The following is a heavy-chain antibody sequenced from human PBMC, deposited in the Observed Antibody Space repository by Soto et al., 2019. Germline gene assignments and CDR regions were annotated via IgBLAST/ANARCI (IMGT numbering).Heavy chain of an antibody. CDR3: AREPGVSSGWYVDY. J-gene: IGHJ4*02. V-gene: IGHV3-21*01. CDR1: GFTFSSHS. CDR2: ITSSSSYI. Sequence: GGSLRLSCAASGFTFSSHSMNWVRQAPGKGLEWVSSITSSSSYINYADSVKGRFTISRDNARTSLYLQMNSLRAEDTAVYYCAREPGVSSGWYVDYWGQGTLVTVSS. D-gene: IGHD6-19*01.